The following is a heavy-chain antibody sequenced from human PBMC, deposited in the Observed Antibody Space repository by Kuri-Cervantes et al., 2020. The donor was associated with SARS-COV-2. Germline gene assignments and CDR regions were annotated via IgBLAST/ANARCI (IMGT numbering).Heavy chain of an antibody. CDR1: GGSISSYY. CDR3: ARLGATKGSYYYGVDV. Sequence: GSLRLSCTVSGGSISSYYWSWMRQPPGKGLEWIGNIHYSGSTNYNPSLKSRVTISVDTSKNQLSLRLSSVTAADTAVYYCARLGATKGSYYYGVDVRGQGTTVTVSS. CDR2: IHYSGST. V-gene: IGHV4-59*01. D-gene: IGHD1-26*01. J-gene: IGHJ6*02.